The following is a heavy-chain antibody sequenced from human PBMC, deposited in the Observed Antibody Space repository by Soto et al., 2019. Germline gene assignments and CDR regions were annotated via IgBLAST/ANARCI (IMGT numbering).Heavy chain of an antibody. Sequence: EVQLLESGGGLVQPGGSLRLSCAASGFTFSSYAMSWVRQAPGKGLEWVSAISGSGGSTYYADSVKGRFTIPRDNSKNTLYLQMNSLRAEDTAVYYCAKSEGSGWYGDYFDYWGQGTLVTVSS. J-gene: IGHJ4*02. D-gene: IGHD6-19*01. V-gene: IGHV3-23*01. CDR3: AKSEGSGWYGDYFDY. CDR1: GFTFSSYA. CDR2: ISGSGGST.